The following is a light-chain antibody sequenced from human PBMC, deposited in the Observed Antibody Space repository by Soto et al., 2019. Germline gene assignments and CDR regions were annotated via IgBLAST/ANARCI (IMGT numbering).Light chain of an antibody. CDR3: QQYDTYPWT. Sequence: IKMTKSASTLSANVGARVAITFLASQGISTWLAWYQQRPGEAPNLLIYKASSLQSGVPSRFSGSGSGTEFTLTISSLQSDDFATYFCQQYDTYPWTFGQGTKVDVK. V-gene: IGKV1-5*03. J-gene: IGKJ1*01. CDR2: KAS. CDR1: QGISTW.